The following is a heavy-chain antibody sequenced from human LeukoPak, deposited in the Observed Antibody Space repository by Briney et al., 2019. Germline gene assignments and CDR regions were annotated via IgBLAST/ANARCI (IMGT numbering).Heavy chain of an antibody. CDR1: GFTFSSYA. D-gene: IGHD3-10*01. Sequence: GGSLRLSCAASGFTFSSYAMHWVRQAPGKGLEWVAVISYDGSNKYYADSVKGRFTISRDNSKNTLYLQMNSLRAEDTAVYYCAREELLWFGESPGAFDIWGQGTMVTVSS. CDR3: AREELLWFGESPGAFDI. J-gene: IGHJ3*02. CDR2: ISYDGSNK. V-gene: IGHV3-30-3*01.